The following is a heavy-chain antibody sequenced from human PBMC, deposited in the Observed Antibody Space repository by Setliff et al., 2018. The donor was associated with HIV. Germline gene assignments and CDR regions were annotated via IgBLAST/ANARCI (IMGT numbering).Heavy chain of an antibody. Sequence: SETLSLTCVVYGGSFTDYSWNWIRQPPGKGLEWIGEINHSGSANYNPPLKSRVRMSLDTSKKHMSLNLTSLTAADTAVYYCARRGWNGYKAFDYWGQGTLVTVSS. V-gene: IGHV4-34*01. CDR3: ARRGWNGYKAFDY. CDR2: INHSGSA. D-gene: IGHD5-12*01. CDR1: GGSFTDYS. J-gene: IGHJ4*02.